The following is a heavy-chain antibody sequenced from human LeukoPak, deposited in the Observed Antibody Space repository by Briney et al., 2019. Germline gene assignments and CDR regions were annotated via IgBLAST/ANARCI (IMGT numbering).Heavy chain of an antibody. CDR1: GFTFTTYW. CDR3: ARERTPKHYYGSGSYDRYDY. CDR2: INQDGSEK. J-gene: IGHJ4*02. V-gene: IGHV3-7*01. D-gene: IGHD3-10*01. Sequence: GESLRLSCAASGFTFTTYWMTWVRQAPGKGLEWVANINQDGSEKYFVDSVKGRFTISRDNAKNSLYLQMNSLRVEDTAVYYCARERTPKHYYGSGSYDRYDYWGQGTLVTVSS.